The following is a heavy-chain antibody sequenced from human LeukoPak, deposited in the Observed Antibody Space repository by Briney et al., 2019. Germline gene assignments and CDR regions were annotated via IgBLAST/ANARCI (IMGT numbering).Heavy chain of an antibody. J-gene: IGHJ4*02. CDR3: ARVTVTTSYYFDY. CDR2: IYSGGST. D-gene: IGHD4-17*01. V-gene: IGHV3-53*04. CDR1: GFTVSSNY. Sequence: GGSLRLPCAASGFTVSSNYMSWVRQAPGKGLEWVSVIYSGGSTYYADSVKGRFTISRHNSKNTLYLQMNSLRAEDTAVYYCARVTVTTSYYFDYWGQGTLVTVSS.